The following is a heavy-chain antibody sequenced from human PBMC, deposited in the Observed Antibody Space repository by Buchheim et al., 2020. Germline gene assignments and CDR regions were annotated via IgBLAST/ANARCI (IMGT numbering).Heavy chain of an antibody. Sequence: QVQLQQWGAGLLKPSETLSLTCAVYGGSFSGYYWSWIRQPPGKGLEWIGEINHSGSTNYNPSLKSRVTITVDTSKNQFSLKLSSVTAADTAVYYCARDSSSYYSVAHFDYWGQGTL. CDR2: INHSGST. CDR3: ARDSSSYYSVAHFDY. D-gene: IGHD3-22*01. CDR1: GGSFSGYY. V-gene: IGHV4-34*01. J-gene: IGHJ4*02.